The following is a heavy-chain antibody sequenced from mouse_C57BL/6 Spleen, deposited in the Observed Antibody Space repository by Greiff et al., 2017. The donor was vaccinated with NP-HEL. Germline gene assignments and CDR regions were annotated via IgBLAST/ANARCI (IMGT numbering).Heavy chain of an antibody. V-gene: IGHV1-81*01. D-gene: IGHD1-1*01. CDR1: GYTFTSYG. J-gene: IGHJ2*01. Sequence: VQLQQSGAELARPGASVKLSCKASGYTFTSYGISWVKQRTGQGLEWIGEIYPRSGNTYYNEKFKGKATLTADKSSSTAYMELRSLTSEDSAVYFCARRPITTVVAPYYFDYWGQGTTLTVSS. CDR2: IYPRSGNT. CDR3: ARRPITTVVAPYYFDY.